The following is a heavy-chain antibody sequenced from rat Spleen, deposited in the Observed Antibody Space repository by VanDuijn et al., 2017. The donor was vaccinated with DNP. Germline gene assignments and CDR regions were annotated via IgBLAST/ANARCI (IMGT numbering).Heavy chain of an antibody. Sequence: VQLKESGPGLVQPSQTLSLTCTVSGFSLTSNSVHWVRLPPGKGLEWIGTMWSGGTTDYNSALKSRLSISRDTSKSQVFLKMNSLQTEDTAIYFCSRSDGYWYFDFWGPGTMVTVSS. CDR2: MWSGGTT. CDR1: GFSLTSNS. D-gene: IGHD1-12*02. J-gene: IGHJ1*01. V-gene: IGHV2-1*01. CDR3: SRSDGYWYFDF.